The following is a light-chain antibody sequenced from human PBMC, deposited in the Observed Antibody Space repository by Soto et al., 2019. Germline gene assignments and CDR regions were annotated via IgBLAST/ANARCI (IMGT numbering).Light chain of an antibody. CDR3: HHYASSPLT. J-gene: IGKJ4*01. Sequence: EIVLTQSPGTLSLSSGERATLSCRASQSVRSNYLAWYQQKPGQAPRRLIYGASSRATGIPDRFGGSGSGTDFTLTISRLEPEDFAVYYCHHYASSPLTCGGGTNVEIK. CDR1: QSVRSNY. V-gene: IGKV3-20*01. CDR2: GAS.